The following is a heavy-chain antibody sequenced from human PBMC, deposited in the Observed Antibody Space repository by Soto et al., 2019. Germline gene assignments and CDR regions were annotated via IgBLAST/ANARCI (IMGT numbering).Heavy chain of an antibody. CDR1: GGSISSSSYY. CDR2: IYYSGST. V-gene: IGHV4-39*01. Sequence: SETLSLTCTVSGGSISSSSYYWGWIRQPPGKGLEWIGSIYYSGSTYYNPSLKSRVTISVDTSKNQFSLKLSSVTAADTAVYYCARHTGDCSGGSCYARGELYYGMDVWGQGTTVTLSS. D-gene: IGHD2-15*01. J-gene: IGHJ6*02. CDR3: ARHTGDCSGGSCYARGELYYGMDV.